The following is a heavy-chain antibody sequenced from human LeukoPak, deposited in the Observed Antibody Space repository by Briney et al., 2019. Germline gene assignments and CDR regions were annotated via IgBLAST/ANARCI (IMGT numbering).Heavy chain of an antibody. CDR1: GFTVSSNH. D-gene: IGHD2-15*01. J-gene: IGHJ4*02. CDR3: ATGGRSGVAFES. CDR2: IYSGGST. V-gene: IGHV3-53*01. Sequence: GGSLRLSCAASGFTVSSNHMSWVRQAPGKGLEWVSLIYSGGSTYYADSVMGRSTISRDKSNNTLYLQMNSLRAEDTAVYYCATGGRSGVAFESWGQGTLVTVSS.